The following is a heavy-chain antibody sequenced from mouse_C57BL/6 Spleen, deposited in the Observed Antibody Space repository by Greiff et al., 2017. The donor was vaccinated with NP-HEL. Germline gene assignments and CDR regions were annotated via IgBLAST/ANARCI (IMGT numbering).Heavy chain of an antibody. CDR1: GYTFTSYW. CDR2: IHPNSGST. J-gene: IGHJ4*01. CDR3: ARGPIVTHYAMDY. V-gene: IGHV1-64*01. Sequence: QVQLQQPGAELVKPGASVKLSCKASGYTFTSYWMHWVKQRPGQGLEWIGMIHPNSGSTNYNEKFKSKATLTVDKSSSTAYMQLSSLTSEDSAVYYCARGPIVTHYAMDYWGQGTSVTVSS. D-gene: IGHD2-5*01.